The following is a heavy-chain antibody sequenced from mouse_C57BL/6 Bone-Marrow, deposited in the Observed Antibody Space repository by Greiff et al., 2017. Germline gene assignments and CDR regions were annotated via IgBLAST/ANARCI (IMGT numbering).Heavy chain of an antibody. CDR2: IYPGSGST. CDR3: SRDGNYYGSRGDFDY. CDR1: GYTFTSYW. Sequence: QVQLQQPGAELVKPGASVKMSCKASGYTFTSYWITWVKQRPGQGLEWIGDIYPGSGSTNYNEKFKSKATLTVDTSSSTAYMQLSSLTSEYSAVYSCSRDGNYYGSRGDFDYWGQGTTLTVSS. V-gene: IGHV1-55*01. J-gene: IGHJ2*01. D-gene: IGHD1-1*01.